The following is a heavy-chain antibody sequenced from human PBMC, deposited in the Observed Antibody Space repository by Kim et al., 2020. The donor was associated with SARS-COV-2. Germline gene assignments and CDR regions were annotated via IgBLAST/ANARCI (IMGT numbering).Heavy chain of an antibody. CDR3: ARSFTDYDAFHM. D-gene: IGHD4-17*01. Sequence: ASVKVSCKATGFLLSAHYIHWVRQAPGQGLEWMGRSKPNSGGADSAQKFQGRVTITRDTSISTAYMELSRLTSDDTAVYYCARSFTDYDAFHMWGQGTMLTVSS. CDR2: SKPNSGGA. CDR1: GFLLSAHY. J-gene: IGHJ3*02. V-gene: IGHV1-2*06.